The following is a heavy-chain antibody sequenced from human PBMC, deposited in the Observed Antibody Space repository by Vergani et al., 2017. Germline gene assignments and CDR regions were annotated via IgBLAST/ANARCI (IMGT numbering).Heavy chain of an antibody. CDR1: GYTFTGYY. D-gene: IGHD3-16*02. V-gene: IGHV1-8*02. CDR2: INPNSGNT. CDR3: ARSLGGVIIIFDY. J-gene: IGHJ4*02. Sequence: QVQLVQSGAEVKQPGASVKVSCEASGYTFTGYYMHWVRQAPGQGLEWMGWINPNSGNTGYAQKFQGRVTMTRNTSISTAYMELSSLRSEDTAVYYCARSLGGVIIIFDYWGQGTLVTVSS.